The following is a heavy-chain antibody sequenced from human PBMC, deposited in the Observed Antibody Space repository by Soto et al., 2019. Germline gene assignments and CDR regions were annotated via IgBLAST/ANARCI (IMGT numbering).Heavy chain of an antibody. CDR1: GFTFSSYA. Sequence: GGSLRLSCAASGFTFSSYAMHWVRQAPGKGLEWVAVISYDGSNKYYADSVKGRFTISRDNSKNTLYLQMNSLRAEDTAVYYCATRTLPPAGIAAAGTYGYWGQGTLVTVSS. CDR2: ISYDGSNK. J-gene: IGHJ4*02. V-gene: IGHV3-30-3*01. CDR3: ATRTLPPAGIAAAGTYGY. D-gene: IGHD6-13*01.